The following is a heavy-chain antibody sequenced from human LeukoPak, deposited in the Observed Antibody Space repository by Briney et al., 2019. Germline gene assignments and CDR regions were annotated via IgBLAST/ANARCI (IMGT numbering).Heavy chain of an antibody. Sequence: ASVKVSCKVSGYTLTELSMHWVRQAPGKGLEWMGGFDPEDGETIYAQKFQGRVTMTEDTSTDTAYMELSSLRSEDTAVYYCATPAIKYYYYGMDVWGQGTTVTVSS. CDR1: GYTLTELS. CDR2: FDPEDGET. V-gene: IGHV1-24*01. CDR3: ATPAIKYYYYGMDV. J-gene: IGHJ6*02.